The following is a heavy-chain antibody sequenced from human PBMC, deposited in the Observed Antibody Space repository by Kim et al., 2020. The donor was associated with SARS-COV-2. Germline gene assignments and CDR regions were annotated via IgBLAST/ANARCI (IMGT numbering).Heavy chain of an antibody. CDR3: ARTIACGGRGGSCYHHYFDY. J-gene: IGHJ4*02. D-gene: IGHD2-15*01. CDR2: ISSSSSYI. CDR1: GFTFSSYS. Sequence: GGSLRLSCAASGFTFSSYSMNWVRQAPGKGLEWVSSISSSSSYIYYADSVKGRFTISRDNAKNSLYLQMNSLRAEDTAVYYCARTIACGGRGGSCYHHYFDYWGQGTLVTVSS. V-gene: IGHV3-21*01.